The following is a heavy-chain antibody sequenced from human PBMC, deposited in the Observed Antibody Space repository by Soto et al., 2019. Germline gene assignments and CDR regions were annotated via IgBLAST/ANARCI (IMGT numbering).Heavy chain of an antibody. D-gene: IGHD6-19*01. CDR1: GFTFSTDS. Sequence: EVQLVESGGGLVQPGGSLRLSCVASGFTFSTDSMNWVRQAPGKGLEWVAHISTSGATRYYADSVKGRFTISRDNANTSLYLQMDSLRNEDTAVYFCASFFGSGFDYWGQGTLVTVSS. CDR2: ISTSGATR. V-gene: IGHV3-48*02. J-gene: IGHJ4*02. CDR3: ASFFGSGFDY.